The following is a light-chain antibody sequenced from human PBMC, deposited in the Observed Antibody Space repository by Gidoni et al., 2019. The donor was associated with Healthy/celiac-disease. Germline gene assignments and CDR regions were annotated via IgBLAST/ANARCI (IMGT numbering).Light chain of an antibody. CDR2: LGS. CDR3: MQALQTPPYMYT. J-gene: IGKJ2*01. V-gene: IGKV2-28*01. Sequence: QSPQLLIYLGSNRASGVPDGFSGSGSGTDFTLKISRVEAEDVGVYYCMQALQTPPYMYTFGQGTKLEIK.